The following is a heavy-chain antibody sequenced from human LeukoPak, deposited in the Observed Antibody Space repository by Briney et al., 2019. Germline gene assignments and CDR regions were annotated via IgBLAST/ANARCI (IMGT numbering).Heavy chain of an antibody. CDR2: MNPNSGNT. CDR1: GYTFTSYD. CDR3: ARLFCTGDRCYRYFDY. J-gene: IGHJ4*02. V-gene: IGHV1-8*03. Sequence: ASVKVSCKASGYTFTSYDINWVRQATGQGLEWMGWMNPNSGNTGYAQKFQGRVTITRNTSISTAYMELSSLRSEDTAVYYCARLFCTGDRCYRYFDYWGQGTLVTVSS. D-gene: IGHD2-15*01.